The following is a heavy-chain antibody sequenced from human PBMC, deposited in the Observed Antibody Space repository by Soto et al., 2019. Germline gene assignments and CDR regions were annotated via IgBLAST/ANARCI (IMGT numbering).Heavy chain of an antibody. D-gene: IGHD1-26*01. CDR1: GYTFTTYD. J-gene: IGHJ4*02. CDR2: LNPKSGMT. CDR3: ARVAGSPDY. V-gene: IGHV1-8*01. Sequence: QVQLVQSGPEVKKPGASVKVSCKASGYTFTTYDFNWVRQAPGQGLEWMGWLNPKSGMTGPAQKFQGRVTMTRDSSISTVYMELSSLRSEDTAVYYCARVAGSPDYWVQGTLVTVSS.